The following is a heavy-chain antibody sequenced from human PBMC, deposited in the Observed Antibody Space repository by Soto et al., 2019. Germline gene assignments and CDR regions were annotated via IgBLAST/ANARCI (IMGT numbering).Heavy chain of an antibody. D-gene: IGHD6-13*01. J-gene: IGHJ4*02. CDR3: AKDPYSSSWHYIDY. CDR2: ISGSGGST. V-gene: IGHV3-23*01. Sequence: EVQLLESGGGLVQPGGSPRLSCAASGFTFSSYAMSWVRQAPGKGLEWVSAISGSGGSTYYADSVKGRFTISRDNSKNTLYLQMNSLRAEDTAVYYCAKDPYSSSWHYIDYWGQGTLVTVSS. CDR1: GFTFSSYA.